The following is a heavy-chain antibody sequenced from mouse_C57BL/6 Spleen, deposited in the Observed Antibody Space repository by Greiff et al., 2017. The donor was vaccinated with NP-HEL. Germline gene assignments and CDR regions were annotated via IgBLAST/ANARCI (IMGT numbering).Heavy chain of an antibody. V-gene: IGHV5-17*01. Sequence: EVHLVESGGGLVKPGGSLKLSCAASGFTFSDYGMHWVRQAPEKGLEWVAYISSGSSTIYYADTVKGRFTISRDNAKNTLFLQMTSLRSEDTAMYYCARGGIYDGYYGWYFEVWGTGTTVTVSS. J-gene: IGHJ1*03. CDR1: GFTFSDYG. D-gene: IGHD2-3*01. CDR2: ISSGSSTI. CDR3: ARGGIYDGYYGWYFEV.